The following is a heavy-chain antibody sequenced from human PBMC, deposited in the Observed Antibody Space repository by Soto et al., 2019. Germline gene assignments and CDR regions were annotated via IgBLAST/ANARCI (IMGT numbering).Heavy chain of an antibody. V-gene: IGHV3-23*01. CDR2: ISGSGVST. CDR3: AKEGGPYGGNLDY. CDR1: GFTFSSYA. J-gene: IGHJ4*02. Sequence: GGSLRLSCAASGFTFSSYAMSWVRQAPWKGQEWVSAISGSGVSTYYADSVKGRFTISRDNAKNTLYLQMNSLRAEDTAVYYCAKEGGPYGGNLDYWGQGILVTVSS. D-gene: IGHD4-17*01.